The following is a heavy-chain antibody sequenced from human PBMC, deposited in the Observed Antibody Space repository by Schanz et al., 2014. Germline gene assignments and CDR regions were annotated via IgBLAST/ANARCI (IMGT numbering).Heavy chain of an antibody. Sequence: QVQLVESGGGVVQPGRSLRLSCAASGFTFSSYGIHWFRQPAGKGLEWVAVIWNNGVTKYYADSVRGRFTISRDRFQNTLYHRMSSLRAEDTAVYYCARPRFDYGEVDYWGQGTLVTVSS. CDR2: IWNNGVTK. D-gene: IGHD4-17*01. CDR3: ARPRFDYGEVDY. CDR1: GFTFSSYG. J-gene: IGHJ4*02. V-gene: IGHV3-33*08.